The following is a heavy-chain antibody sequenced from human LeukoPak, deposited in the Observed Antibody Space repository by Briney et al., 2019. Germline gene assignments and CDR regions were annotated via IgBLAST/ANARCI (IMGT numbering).Heavy chain of an antibody. CDR1: GYTFTSYA. V-gene: IGHV1-3*01. CDR2: INAGNGNT. Sequence: ASVKVSCKASGYTFTSYAMHWVRQAPGQRLEWMGWINAGNGNTKYSQKFQGRVTITRDTSASTAYMELSSLRSEDTAVYYCARNPRGGYYDSSGSSSLYFQHWGQGALVTVSS. D-gene: IGHD3-22*01. CDR3: ARNPRGGYYDSSGSSSLYFQH. J-gene: IGHJ1*01.